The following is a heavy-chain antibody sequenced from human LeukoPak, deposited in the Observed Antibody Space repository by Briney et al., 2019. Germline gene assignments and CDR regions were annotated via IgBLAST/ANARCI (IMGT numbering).Heavy chain of an antibody. D-gene: IGHD5-18*01. CDR1: GYSFTNYW. V-gene: IGHV5-51*01. CDR3: ARHLRLWQNWFDP. CDR2: IYPGDSDT. J-gene: IGHJ5*02. Sequence: GESLKISCKGSGYSFTNYWIGWVRQMPGKGPEWMGIIYPGDSDTRYSPSFQGQVTISADRSISTAYLQWSSLKASDTAMYYCARHLRLWQNWFDPWGQGTLVTVSS.